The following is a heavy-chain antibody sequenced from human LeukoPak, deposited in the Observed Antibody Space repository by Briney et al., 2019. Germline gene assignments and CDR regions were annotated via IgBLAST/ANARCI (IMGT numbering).Heavy chain of an antibody. D-gene: IGHD6-19*01. Sequence: SGPTLVNPTQTLALTFTFSGFSLSSSGAGVAWIRQPPGKALVWLALIYWDDDKRLSPSLNRRLSITDDTPKNQVVLTMTNMDPMDTATYYCARTPAEKWLVALDYWGQGTPVTVSS. CDR1: GFSLSSSGAG. CDR2: IYWDDDK. J-gene: IGHJ4*02. CDR3: ARTPAEKWLVALDY. V-gene: IGHV2-5*02.